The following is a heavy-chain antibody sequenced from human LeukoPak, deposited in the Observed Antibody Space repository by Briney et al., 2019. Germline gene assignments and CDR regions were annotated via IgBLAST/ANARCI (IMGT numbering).Heavy chain of an antibody. CDR2: ISSSSSYI. D-gene: IGHD6-13*01. J-gene: IGHJ3*02. V-gene: IGHV3-21*01. CDR1: GFTFSSYS. CDR3: ARDVRIVAAGGDAFDI. Sequence: GGSLRLSCAASGFTFSSYSMNWVRQAPGKGLERVSSISSSSSYIYYADSVKGRFTISRDNAKNSLYLQMNSLRAEDTAVYYCARDVRIVAAGGDAFDIWGQGTMVTVSS.